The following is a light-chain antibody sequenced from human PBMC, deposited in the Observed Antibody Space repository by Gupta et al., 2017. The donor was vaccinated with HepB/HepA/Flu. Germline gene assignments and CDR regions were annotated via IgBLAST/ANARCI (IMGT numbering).Light chain of an antibody. V-gene: IGKV3-20*01. CDR1: QSVTSSY. Sequence: EIVLTQSPGTLSLSPGERATLSCRASQSVTSSYLAWYQQRPGQAPRLLIYGASSRATAIPDRFSGSGSGTDFTLTLNRLEPEDFAVYYCSQYGASPRSFGQGTKLEIK. CDR2: GAS. J-gene: IGKJ2*04. CDR3: SQYGASPRS.